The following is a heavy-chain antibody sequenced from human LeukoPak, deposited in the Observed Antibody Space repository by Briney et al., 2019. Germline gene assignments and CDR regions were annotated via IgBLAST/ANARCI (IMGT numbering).Heavy chain of an antibody. V-gene: IGHV3-30*18. CDR2: ISYDGNNE. CDR1: GFSFSSYA. D-gene: IGHD3-3*01. J-gene: IGHJ4*02. CDR3: ANSRTGIWSGYFLHLWSRFDH. Sequence: GGSLRLSCAASGFSFSSYAMHWVRQAPGKGLEWMALISYDGNNEYYADSVKGRFTISRDNSKNTLYLQMNSLRPEDTAFYYCANSRTGIWSGYFLHLWSRFDHWGQGALVTVSS.